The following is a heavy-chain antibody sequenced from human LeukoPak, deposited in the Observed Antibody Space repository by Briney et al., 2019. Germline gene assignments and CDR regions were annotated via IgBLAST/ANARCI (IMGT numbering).Heavy chain of an antibody. CDR3: ALWANIVVVPAAYYYYGMDV. J-gene: IGHJ6*02. V-gene: IGHV3-48*01. Sequence: GGSLRLSCAASGSTFSSYSMNWVRQAPGKGLEWVSYISSSSSTIYYADSVKGRFTISRDNAKNSLYLQMNSLRAEDTAVYYCALWANIVVVPAAYYYYGMDVWGQGTTVTVSS. CDR1: GSTFSSYS. D-gene: IGHD2-2*01. CDR2: ISSSSSTI.